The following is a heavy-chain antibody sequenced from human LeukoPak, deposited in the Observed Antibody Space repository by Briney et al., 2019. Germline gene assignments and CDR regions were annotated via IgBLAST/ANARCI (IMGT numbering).Heavy chain of an antibody. V-gene: IGHV3-21*01. CDR2: INNVASHI. D-gene: IGHD2/OR15-2a*01. Sequence: PGGSLRLSCAASGFSISSSAMNWVRQAPGKGLEWVSSINNVASHIYYAGSVRGRITISRDNAKNSVYLQMNSLRAEDTAVYYCTRDATYYLRYGYFDYWGQGTLVTVS. CDR3: TRDATYYLRYGYFDY. J-gene: IGHJ4*02. CDR1: GFSISSSA.